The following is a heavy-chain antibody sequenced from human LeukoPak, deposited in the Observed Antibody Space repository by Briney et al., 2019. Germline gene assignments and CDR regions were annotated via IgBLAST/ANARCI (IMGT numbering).Heavy chain of an antibody. Sequence: ASVKVSCKASGGTFSSYAISLVRQAPGQGLEWMGGIIPVFGTANYAQKFQGRVTITADESTSTAYMELSSLRSEDTAVYYCARDRTSGWYPYYFVYWGQGTLVTVSS. CDR1: GGTFSSYA. J-gene: IGHJ4*02. CDR3: ARDRTSGWYPYYFVY. V-gene: IGHV1-69*13. CDR2: IIPVFGTA. D-gene: IGHD6-19*01.